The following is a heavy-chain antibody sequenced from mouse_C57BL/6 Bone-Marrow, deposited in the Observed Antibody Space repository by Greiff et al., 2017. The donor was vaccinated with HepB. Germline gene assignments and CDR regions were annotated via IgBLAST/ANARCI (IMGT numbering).Heavy chain of an antibody. CDR1: GFNIKDDY. V-gene: IGHV14-4*01. Sequence: VHVKQSGAELVRPGASVKLSCTASGFNIKDDYMHWVKQRPEQGLEWIGWIDPENGDTEYASKFQGKATITADTSSNTAYLQLSSLTSEDTAVYYCAITTVVEGTRYFDVWGTGTTVTVSS. D-gene: IGHD1-1*01. J-gene: IGHJ1*03. CDR3: AITTVVEGTRYFDV. CDR2: IDPENGDT.